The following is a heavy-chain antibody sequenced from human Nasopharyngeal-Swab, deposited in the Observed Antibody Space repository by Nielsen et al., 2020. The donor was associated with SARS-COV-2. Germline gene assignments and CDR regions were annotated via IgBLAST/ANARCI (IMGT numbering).Heavy chain of an antibody. Sequence: GSLRLSCSVYGESFSSDYWSWIRQTPGKGLKWIGEINHRGSTKYNPSLKSRITMSVDTSRNQFSLKINSVTAADTAVYYCAGTTDHYYMDVWGKGTTVTVSS. D-gene: IGHD1-1*01. CDR3: AGTTDHYYMDV. CDR2: INHRGST. CDR1: GESFSSDY. J-gene: IGHJ6*03. V-gene: IGHV4-34*10.